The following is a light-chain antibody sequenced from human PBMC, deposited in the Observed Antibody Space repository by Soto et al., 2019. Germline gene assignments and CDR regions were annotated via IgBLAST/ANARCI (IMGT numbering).Light chain of an antibody. J-gene: IGKJ5*01. V-gene: IGKV3-20*01. Sequence: EIGLTQSPGTLSLSPGERATLSCRASQSFSSSYLAWYQQKPGQAPRLLLAATSRSLTGIPDRVTGSGSGTDFTLTISRLEPADFEAYYCHQFGSLPITFGHGILLESK. CDR1: QSFSSSY. CDR2: ATS. CDR3: HQFGSLPIT.